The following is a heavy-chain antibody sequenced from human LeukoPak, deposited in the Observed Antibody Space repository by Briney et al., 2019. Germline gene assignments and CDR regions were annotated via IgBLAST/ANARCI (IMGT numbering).Heavy chain of an antibody. D-gene: IGHD3-22*01. CDR1: GGSFSGYY. CDR3: ARPYYYDSSGEDAFDI. CDR2: INHSGST. Sequence: SETLSLTCAVYGGSFSGYYWSWIRQPPGEGLEWIGEINHSGSTNYNPSLKSRVTISVDTSKNQFSLKLSSVTAADTAVYYCARPYYYDSSGEDAFDIWGRGTMVTVSS. V-gene: IGHV4-34*01. J-gene: IGHJ3*02.